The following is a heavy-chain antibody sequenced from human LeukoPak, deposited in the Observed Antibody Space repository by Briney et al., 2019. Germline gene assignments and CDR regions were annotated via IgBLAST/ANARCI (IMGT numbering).Heavy chain of an antibody. Sequence: PGGSLRLSCAASGFTFSSYAMSWVRQAPGKGLEWVSAISGSGGSTYYADSVKGRFTISRDNSGNTLYLQMNSLRAEDTAIYYCAKCEAYTGYVPYYWGQGTQVIVSS. D-gene: IGHD5-12*01. V-gene: IGHV3-23*01. CDR2: ISGSGGST. CDR1: GFTFSSYA. CDR3: AKCEAYTGYVPYY. J-gene: IGHJ4*02.